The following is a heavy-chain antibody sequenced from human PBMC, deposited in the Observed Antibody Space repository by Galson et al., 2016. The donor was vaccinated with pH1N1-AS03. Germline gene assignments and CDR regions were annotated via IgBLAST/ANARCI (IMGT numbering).Heavy chain of an antibody. CDR2: IGSDGGA. D-gene: IGHD3-22*01. CDR1: GFTFSRYD. Sequence: SLRLSCAASGFTFSRYDMAWVRQAPGKGLECVSTIGSDGGADYADSVWGRLTVSRDNSKNTLYLQMSGLSADDTAVYYCAARSGFGFGLSYWGQGTLVTVSS. CDR3: AARSGFGFGLSY. V-gene: IGHV3-23*01. J-gene: IGHJ4*02.